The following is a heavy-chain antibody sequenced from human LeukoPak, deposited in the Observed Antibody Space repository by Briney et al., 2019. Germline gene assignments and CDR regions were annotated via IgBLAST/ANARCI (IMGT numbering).Heavy chain of an antibody. J-gene: IGHJ4*02. V-gene: IGHV4-39*07. Sequence: SSETLPLTCTVSGGSISSSYYWGWIRQPPGKGLEWIGSIYSSGSTYYNPSLKSRVTISVDTSKNQFSLELSSVTAADTALYYCARDGDYYDSSGLYYFDYWGQGTLVTVSS. CDR3: ARDGDYYDSSGLYYFDY. CDR2: IYSSGST. CDR1: GGSISSSYY. D-gene: IGHD3-22*01.